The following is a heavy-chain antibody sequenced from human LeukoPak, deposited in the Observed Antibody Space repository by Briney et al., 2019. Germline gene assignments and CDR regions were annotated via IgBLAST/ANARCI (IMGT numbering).Heavy chain of an antibody. J-gene: IGHJ4*02. Sequence: PGGSLRLSCAASEFTFSDYYMSWIRQAPGKGLEWVSYISYSGDTIYYADSVKGRFTVSRDNAKNSLYLQMNSLRAEDTAVYYCAREYCSGGSCYPLDYFDYWGQGTLVTVSS. CDR3: AREYCSGGSCYPLDYFDY. D-gene: IGHD2-15*01. V-gene: IGHV3-11*04. CDR2: ISYSGDTI. CDR1: EFTFSDYY.